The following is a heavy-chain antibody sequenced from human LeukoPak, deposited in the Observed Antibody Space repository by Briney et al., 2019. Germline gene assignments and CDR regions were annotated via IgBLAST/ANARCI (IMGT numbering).Heavy chain of an antibody. CDR3: ARDGILPFDY. J-gene: IGHJ4*02. Sequence: EASVKVSCKASGYTFSGYYIFWVRQAPGQGLEWMGIINPSGGSTSYAQKFQGRVTMTRDTSTSTVYMELSSLRSEDTAVYYCARDGILPFDYWGQGTLVTVSS. CDR1: GYTFSGYY. V-gene: IGHV1-46*01. D-gene: IGHD1-26*01. CDR2: INPSGGST.